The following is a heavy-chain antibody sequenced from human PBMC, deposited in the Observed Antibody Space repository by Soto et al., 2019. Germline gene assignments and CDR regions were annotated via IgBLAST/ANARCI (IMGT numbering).Heavy chain of an antibody. Sequence: QVQLVQSGTEVKKPGSSVKVSCKASGGTFRNYPINWVRQAPGQGLEWMGSIFPLTDIPDYAQNFQARLTISADKYTSTAYMELSSLTSDDTAMYLCARGPLVVLNYFESWGQGTLVTVSS. CDR1: GGTFRNYP. J-gene: IGHJ4*02. CDR2: IFPLTDIP. V-gene: IGHV1-69*02. CDR3: ARGPLVVLNYFES.